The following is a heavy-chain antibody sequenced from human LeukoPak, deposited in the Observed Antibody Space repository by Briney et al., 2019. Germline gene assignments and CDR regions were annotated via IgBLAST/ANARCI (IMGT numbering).Heavy chain of an antibody. CDR1: GFTFSSYG. J-gene: IGHJ4*02. Sequence: PGGSLRLSCVVSGFTFSSYGMHWVRQAPGKGLEWVAVISYDGSNKYYADSVKCRFTISRDISKNTLYLQMNSLRTEDTAVYYCARDRSNSWSFDYWGQGTLVPVSS. V-gene: IGHV3-30*03. CDR3: ARDRSNSWSFDY. CDR2: ISYDGSNK. D-gene: IGHD6-13*01.